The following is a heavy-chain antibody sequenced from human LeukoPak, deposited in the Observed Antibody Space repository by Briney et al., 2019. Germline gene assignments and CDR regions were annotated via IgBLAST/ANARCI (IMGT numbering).Heavy chain of an antibody. D-gene: IGHD2/OR15-2a*01. CDR2: IWYDGNNK. CDR3: AKVLKREWVLPRNYYYYYMDV. J-gene: IGHJ6*03. V-gene: IGHV3-30*02. CDR1: GFTFSSYG. Sequence: GGSLRLACAASGFTFSSYGMHWVRQAPGKGLEWVAFIWYDGNNKYYADSVKGRFTISRDNSKNTLYLQMNSLRVEDTAVYYCAKVLKREWVLPRNYYYYYMDVWGKGTTVTISS.